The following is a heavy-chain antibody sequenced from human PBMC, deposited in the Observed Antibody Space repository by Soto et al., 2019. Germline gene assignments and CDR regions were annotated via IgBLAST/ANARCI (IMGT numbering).Heavy chain of an antibody. J-gene: IGHJ4*02. V-gene: IGHV3-30-3*01. CDR2: ISYDGANK. CDR1: GFSFSTNA. Sequence: QVQLVESGGGVVQTGRSLRLSCVISGFSFSTNAMHWVRQAPGKGLEWVAVISYDGANKYYADSVKGRFTISRDNSKDTLYLQMNSLRPEDTAVYYCATKMGTQWDLVKLKGDYWGQGTLVIVSS. D-gene: IGHD1-26*01. CDR3: ATKMGTQWDLVKLKGDY.